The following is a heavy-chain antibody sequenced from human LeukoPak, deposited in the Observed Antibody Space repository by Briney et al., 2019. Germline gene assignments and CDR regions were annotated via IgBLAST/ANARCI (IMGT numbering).Heavy chain of an antibody. CDR3: ARGRGYYDFWSGPFDY. CDR1: GYTFTSYG. CDR2: ISAYNGNT. V-gene: IGHV1-18*01. Sequence: GASVKVSCKASGYTFTSYGISWVRQAPGQGLEWMGWISAYNGNTNYAQKFQGRVTITRNTSISTAYMELSSLRSEDTAVYYCARGRGYYDFWSGPFDYWGQGTLVTVSS. D-gene: IGHD3-3*01. J-gene: IGHJ4*02.